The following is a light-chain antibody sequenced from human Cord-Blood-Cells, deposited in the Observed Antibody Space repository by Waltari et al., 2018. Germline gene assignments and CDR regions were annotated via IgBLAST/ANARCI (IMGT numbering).Light chain of an antibody. CDR1: SSNIGSNT. V-gene: IGLV1-44*01. J-gene: IGLJ3*02. Sequence: QSVLTQPPSASGTPGQRVTISCSVSSSNIGSNTVNWYQQPPGTAPKLLIYSNNQRPSGVPDRFSGSNSGTSASLAISGLQSEDEADYYCAAWDDSLNGPVFGGGTKLTVL. CDR2: SNN. CDR3: AAWDDSLNGPV.